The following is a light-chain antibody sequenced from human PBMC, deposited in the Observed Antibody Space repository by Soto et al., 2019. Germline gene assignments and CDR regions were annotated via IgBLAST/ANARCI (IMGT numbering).Light chain of an antibody. Sequence: QSVLTQPPSASGSPGQSVTISCTGTKNDIGLYDFVSWYQHHPGKAPRLIIYEVVQRPSGVPDRFSGSKSGNTASLTVSGLQAADEADYYCNSYTTISTLVFGTGTKVTV. J-gene: IGLJ1*01. V-gene: IGLV2-8*01. CDR2: EVV. CDR1: KNDIGLYDF. CDR3: NSYTTISTLV.